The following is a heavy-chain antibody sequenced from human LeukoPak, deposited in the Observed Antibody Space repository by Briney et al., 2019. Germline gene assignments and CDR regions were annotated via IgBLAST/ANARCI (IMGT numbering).Heavy chain of an antibody. CDR1: GLTFSSYA. CDR2: IGSTGGST. J-gene: IGHJ1*01. CDR3: ANIAATV. V-gene: IGHV3-64D*09. Sequence: GGSLRLSCSASGLTFSSYAMYWVRQAPGKGLDYVSTIGSTGGSTDYADSVKARFTISRDNSKNTLYLQMSSLRVEDTAVYYRANIAATVWGQGTLVTVSS. D-gene: IGHD6-6*01.